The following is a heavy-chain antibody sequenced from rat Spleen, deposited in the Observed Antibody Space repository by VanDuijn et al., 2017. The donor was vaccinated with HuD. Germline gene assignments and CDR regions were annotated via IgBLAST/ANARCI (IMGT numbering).Heavy chain of an antibody. CDR1: GFTFHNYW. CDR2: ITNTGGST. V-gene: IGHV5-31*01. CDR3: TRAQYYYDGTYYYFWYFDF. Sequence: EVQLVESGGGLVQPGRSLKLSCVASGFTFHNYWMTWIRQAPGTGLEWVASITNTGGSTYYPDSVKGRFTISRDNAKSTLYLQMNSLRSEDTATYYCTRAQYYYDGTYYYFWYFDFWGPGTMVTVSS. J-gene: IGHJ1*01. D-gene: IGHD1-12*02.